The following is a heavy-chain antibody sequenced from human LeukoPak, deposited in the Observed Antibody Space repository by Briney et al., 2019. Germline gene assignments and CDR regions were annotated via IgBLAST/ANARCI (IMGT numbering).Heavy chain of an antibody. CDR1: GFTFSSYG. CDR3: AKDHGIAAAGNEGHAFDI. CDR2: ISYDGSNK. D-gene: IGHD6-13*01. V-gene: IGHV3-30*18. J-gene: IGHJ3*02. Sequence: PGRSLRLSCAASGFTFSSYGMHWVRQAPGKGLEWVAVISYDGSNKYYADSVKGRFTISRDNSNNTLYLQMNSLRAEDTAVYYCAKDHGIAAAGNEGHAFDIWGQGTMVTVSS.